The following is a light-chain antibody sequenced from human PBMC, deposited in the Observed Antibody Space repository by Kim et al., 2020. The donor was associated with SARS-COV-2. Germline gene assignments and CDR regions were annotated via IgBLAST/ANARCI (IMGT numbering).Light chain of an antibody. Sequence: SYELTQPPSVSVSPGETATITCSGDKLGSKFACWYQQKPGQSPVLVIYQDAKRPSGIPERFSGSNSGSTATLTVGGTQAMDEAVYYCQAWDSNTVVFGGG. V-gene: IGLV3-1*01. J-gene: IGLJ2*01. CDR2: QDA. CDR3: QAWDSNTVV. CDR1: KLGSKF.